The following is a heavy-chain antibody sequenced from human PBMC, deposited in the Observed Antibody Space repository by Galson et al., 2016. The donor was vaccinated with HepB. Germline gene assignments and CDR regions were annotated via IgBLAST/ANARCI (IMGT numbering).Heavy chain of an antibody. CDR2: IWYDGSNK. D-gene: IGHD6-13*01. V-gene: IGHV3-33*01. CDR3: AREGGSSSWYGRGGFDY. Sequence: SLRLSCAASGFTFSSYGMHWVRQAPGKGLEWVAVIWYDGSNKNYVDSVKGRFTISRDNSENTLYLQMNSLRAEDTAVYYCAREGGSSSWYGRGGFDYWGHGSLVTGSS. CDR1: GFTFSSYG. J-gene: IGHJ4*01.